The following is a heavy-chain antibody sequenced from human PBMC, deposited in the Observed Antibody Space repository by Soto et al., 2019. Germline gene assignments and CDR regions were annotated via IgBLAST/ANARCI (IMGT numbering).Heavy chain of an antibody. D-gene: IGHD2-2*02. Sequence: EVQLVESGGGLVQPGGSLRLSCVASGFTFSSHEMNWVRQAPGKGLEWVSYISSSGSPIDYADSVRGRFTISRDNAKNSVILQMTSLRVEDTAVYYCVRSWGVYCSSTRCYSPWLDPWGQGTLVTVSS. CDR1: GFTFSSHE. J-gene: IGHJ5*02. CDR3: VRSWGVYCSSTRCYSPWLDP. V-gene: IGHV3-48*03. CDR2: ISSSGSPI.